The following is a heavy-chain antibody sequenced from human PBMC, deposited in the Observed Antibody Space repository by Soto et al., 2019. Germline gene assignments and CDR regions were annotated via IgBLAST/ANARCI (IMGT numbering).Heavy chain of an antibody. CDR1: GFRFSSYS. V-gene: IGHV3-23*01. Sequence: GGSLSLSCAASGFRFSSYSMSWVRQAPGKGLECVSALSGSGSTTYYADSVKGRFTISRDNSKNTLYLQMNNLRADDTAVYYCAKAVATLSDFDYWGQGTQVTVSS. J-gene: IGHJ4*02. CDR2: LSGSGSTT. CDR3: AKAVATLSDFDY. D-gene: IGHD5-12*01.